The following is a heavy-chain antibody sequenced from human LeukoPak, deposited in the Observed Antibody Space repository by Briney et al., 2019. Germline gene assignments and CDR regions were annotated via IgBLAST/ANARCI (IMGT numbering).Heavy chain of an antibody. D-gene: IGHD5-18*01. CDR1: EFTFGDHA. CDR2: IRSRAYGGTT. CDR3: ARGPIQQWLYNGMDV. V-gene: IGHV3-49*04. Sequence: PGRSLRLSCTASEFTFGDHAMSWVRQAPGKGLEWVGFIRSRAYGGTTEYALAVKGRFLISRDDSKSIAYLHMNSLKTEDTAVYYCARGPIQQWLYNGMDVWGQGTTVSVSS. J-gene: IGHJ6*02.